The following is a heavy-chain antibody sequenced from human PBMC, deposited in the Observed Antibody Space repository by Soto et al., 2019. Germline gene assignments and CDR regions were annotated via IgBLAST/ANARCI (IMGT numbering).Heavy chain of an antibody. J-gene: IGHJ4*02. CDR2: VYYSGTT. D-gene: IGHD1-26*01. CDR3: VTVNLVGAAYYFDY. CDR1: GGSIRNGDYY. Sequence: SETLSLTCTVSGGSIRNGDYYRGWIRQPPGKGLEWIGYVYYSGTTYSHPSLNSRVSISMDTSENQFSLRLTSVTAADTAVYYCVTVNLVGAAYYFDYWGPGTLVTVS. V-gene: IGHV4-30-4*01.